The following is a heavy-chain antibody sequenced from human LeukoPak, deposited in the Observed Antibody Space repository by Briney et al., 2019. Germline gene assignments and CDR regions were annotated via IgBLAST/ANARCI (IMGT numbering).Heavy chain of an antibody. D-gene: IGHD2-15*01. CDR2: IDPSGGST. Sequence: EASVKVSCKASGYTFTSYYMLWVRQAPGQGLEWMGIIDPSGGSTSYPQKFQGRVTMTRDTSTSTVYMELSSLRSEDTAVYYCARGAAAEYFQYWGQGTLVNGSS. V-gene: IGHV1-46*01. CDR3: ARGAAAEYFQY. CDR1: GYTFTSYY. J-gene: IGHJ1*01.